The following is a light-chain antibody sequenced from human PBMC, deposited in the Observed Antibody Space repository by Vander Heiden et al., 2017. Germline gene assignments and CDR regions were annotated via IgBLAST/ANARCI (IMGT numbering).Light chain of an antibody. J-gene: IGLJ1*01. V-gene: IGLV2-8*01. CDR3: ISYAGSNIFV. CDR1: SSDVGGYNF. Sequence: QSALTQPPSASGSPGPSVTISCTGTSSDVGGYNFVSWYQQHPGKAPKLMIYEVTQRPSGVPDRFSGSKSGNTASLTVSGLQAEDEADYYCISYAGSNIFVFGTGTKVTVL. CDR2: EVT.